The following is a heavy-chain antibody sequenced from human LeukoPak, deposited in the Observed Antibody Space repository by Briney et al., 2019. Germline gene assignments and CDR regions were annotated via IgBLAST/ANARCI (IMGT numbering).Heavy chain of an antibody. V-gene: IGHV1-69*05. CDR1: GGTFSSYA. J-gene: IGHJ4*02. D-gene: IGHD5-18*01. Sequence: ASVKVSCKASGGTFSSYAISWVRQAPGQGLEWMGGIIPIFGTANYAQKFQGRVTITTDESTSTAYMELSSLRSEDTAVYYCARDQGYGKFFDYWGQGTLVTVSS. CDR3: ARDQGYGKFFDY. CDR2: IIPIFGTA.